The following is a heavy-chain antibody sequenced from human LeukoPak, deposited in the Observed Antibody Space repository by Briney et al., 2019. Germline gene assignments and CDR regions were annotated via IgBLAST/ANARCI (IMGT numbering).Heavy chain of an antibody. CDR3: ARREYYYDSSDY. D-gene: IGHD3-22*01. J-gene: IGHJ4*02. CDR2: IYPGDSDT. V-gene: IGHV5-51*01. CDR1: GYSFTSYW. Sequence: KNGESLKISCKGSGYSFTSYWIDWVRQMPGKGLEWMGIIYPGDSDTRYSPSFQGQVTISADKSISTAYLQWSSLKASDTAMYYCARREYYYDSSDYWGQGTLITVSS.